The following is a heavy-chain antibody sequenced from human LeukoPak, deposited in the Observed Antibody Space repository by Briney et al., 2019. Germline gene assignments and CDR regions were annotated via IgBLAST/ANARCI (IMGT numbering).Heavy chain of an antibody. CDR2: IIPIFGTA. CDR1: GGTFSSYA. CDR3: AGAGVSGSSWYWFDP. V-gene: IGHV1-69*13. J-gene: IGHJ5*02. Sequence: ASVKVSCKASGGTFSSYAISWVRQAPGQGLEWMGGIIPIFGTANYAQKFQGRVTITADESTSTAYMELSSLRSEDTAVYYCAGAGVSGSSWYWFDPWGQGTLVTVSS. D-gene: IGHD6-13*01.